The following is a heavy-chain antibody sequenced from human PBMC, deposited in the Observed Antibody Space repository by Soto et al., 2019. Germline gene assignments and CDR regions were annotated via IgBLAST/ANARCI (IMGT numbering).Heavy chain of an antibody. D-gene: IGHD5-12*01. CDR3: HGYGY. V-gene: IGHV3-53*01. Sequence: EVQLVESGGGLIQPGGPRRLSGPVSGFNVRANYMSWVRQAPGKGLEWVPVIYSGGTTYYADPVKGRFIISRDISKNTLYLQMNILRAADTAVYYCHGYGYWGQGTLVTVSS. J-gene: IGHJ4*02. CDR2: IYSGGTT. CDR1: GFNVRANY.